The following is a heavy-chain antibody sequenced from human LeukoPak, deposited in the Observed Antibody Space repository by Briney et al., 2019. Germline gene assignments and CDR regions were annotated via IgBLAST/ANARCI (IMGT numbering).Heavy chain of an antibody. J-gene: IGHJ3*01. CDR2: FSATDGSA. V-gene: IGHV3-23*01. CDR3: AKARIAAAGTGAFDV. D-gene: IGHD6-13*01. Sequence: RGGSLRLSFAASGFTVSSYGMSWVRQAPGKGLEWVSAFSATDGSAQYAESVKGHFTISRDNSKNSLYLQMNSLRDEDTAVYYCAKARIAAAGTGAFDVWGQGTMVTVSS. CDR1: GFTVSSYG.